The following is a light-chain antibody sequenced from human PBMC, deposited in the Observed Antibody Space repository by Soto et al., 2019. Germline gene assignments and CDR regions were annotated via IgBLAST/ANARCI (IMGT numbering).Light chain of an antibody. J-gene: IGLJ1*01. CDR2: EVT. CDR1: TSDIGAYNY. CDR3: SSFAGTNSFV. V-gene: IGLV2-8*01. Sequence: QSALTQPPSASGSPGQSVTISCTGTTSDIGAYNYVSWYQQRPGKAPKLIIYEVTRRPSGVPDRIFGSKSYTTASLTVSGLQAEDEADYYCSSFAGTNSFVFGTGTQLTVL.